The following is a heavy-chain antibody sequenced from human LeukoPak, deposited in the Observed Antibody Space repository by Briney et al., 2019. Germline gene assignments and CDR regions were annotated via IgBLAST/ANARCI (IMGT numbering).Heavy chain of an antibody. D-gene: IGHD2-2*01. CDR2: INSDGSST. Sequence: GGSLRLSCAASGFTFSSYWMHWVRQAPGKGLVWVSRINSDGSSTSYADSVKGRFTVSRDNAKNTLYLQMNSLRAEDTAVYYCASVRPGSTTNGNYGMDVWGQGTTVTVSS. V-gene: IGHV3-74*01. J-gene: IGHJ6*02. CDR1: GFTFSSYW. CDR3: ASVRPGSTTNGNYGMDV.